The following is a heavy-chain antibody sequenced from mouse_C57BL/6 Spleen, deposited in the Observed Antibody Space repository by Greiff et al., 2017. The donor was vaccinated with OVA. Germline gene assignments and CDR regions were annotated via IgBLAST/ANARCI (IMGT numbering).Heavy chain of an antibody. V-gene: IGHV1-52*01. CDR1: GYTFTSYW. J-gene: IGHJ4*01. CDR2: IDPADSET. D-gene: IGHD2-13*01. Sequence: QVQLQQPGAELVRPGSSVKLSCKASGYTFTSYWMPWVKQRPIQGLEWIGNIDPADSETHYNQKFKDKATLTVDNSSSTAYMQLSSLTSEDSAVYYCAREGDYIGYYAMDYWGQGTSVTVSS. CDR3: AREGDYIGYYAMDY.